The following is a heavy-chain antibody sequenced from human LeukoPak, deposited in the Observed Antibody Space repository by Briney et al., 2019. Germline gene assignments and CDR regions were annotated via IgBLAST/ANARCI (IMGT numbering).Heavy chain of an antibody. J-gene: IGHJ4*02. D-gene: IGHD2-2*01. CDR3: AKSNREDIVVVPAALRDYYFDY. Sequence: PGRSLRLSCAAPGFTFSSYGMHRVRQAPAKGLERVAVISYDRSNKYYADSVKGRFTNSKDNYKNTLYLQMNSLRAEDTAVYYCAKSNREDIVVVPAALRDYYFDYWGQGTLVTVSS. V-gene: IGHV3-30*18. CDR2: ISYDRSNK. CDR1: GFTFSSYG.